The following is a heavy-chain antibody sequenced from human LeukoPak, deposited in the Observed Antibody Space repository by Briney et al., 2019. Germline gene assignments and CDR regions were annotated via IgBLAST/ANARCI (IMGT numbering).Heavy chain of an antibody. V-gene: IGHV1-2*02. J-gene: IGHJ4*02. CDR3: ARDSEAVGLSFDY. CDR2: MHPKSRGT. D-gene: IGHD1-26*01. CDR1: GYTFAGYY. Sequence: ASVKVSCKASGYTFAGYYMHWARQAPGQGLEWVGWMHPKSRGTKYAQKFQGRVTMTWDTSISTCYMELSRLTSDDTAVYYCARDSEAVGLSFDYWGQGTLVTVSS.